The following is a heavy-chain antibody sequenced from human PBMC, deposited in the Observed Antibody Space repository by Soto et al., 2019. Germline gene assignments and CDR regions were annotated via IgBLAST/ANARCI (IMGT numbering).Heavy chain of an antibody. J-gene: IGHJ4*02. CDR3: ARNYGSGSYYLGY. CDR1: GYTVTSYY. CDR2: INPSGGST. V-gene: IGHV1-46*01. D-gene: IGHD3-10*01. Sequence: GDSVKVSCRASGYTVTSYYMHWLRQAPGQGLEWMGIINPSGGSTSYAQKFQGRVTMTRDTSTSTVYMELSSLRSEDTAVYYCARNYGSGSYYLGYWGQGTLVTVSS.